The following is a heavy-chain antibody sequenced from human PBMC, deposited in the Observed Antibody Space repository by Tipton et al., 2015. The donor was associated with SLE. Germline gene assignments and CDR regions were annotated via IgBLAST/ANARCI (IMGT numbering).Heavy chain of an antibody. CDR1: GDSLRGSTFY. CDR3: ARDPGGYLDY. J-gene: IGHJ4*02. CDR2: VYNSGST. V-gene: IGHV4-61*01. D-gene: IGHD5-12*01. Sequence: TLSLTCTVSGDSLRGSTFYWGWIRQPPGKGLEWIGYVYNSGSTKYNASLTSRVTISLDTSKNQFSLKLTSVSAADTAVYYCARDPGGYLDYWGQGTVVTVSS.